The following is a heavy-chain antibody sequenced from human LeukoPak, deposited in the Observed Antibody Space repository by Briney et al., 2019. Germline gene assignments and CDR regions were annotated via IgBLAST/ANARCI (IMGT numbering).Heavy chain of an antibody. D-gene: IGHD2-21*01. V-gene: IGHV3-48*03. J-gene: IGHJ5*02. CDR2: ISKSGNNL. CDR3: ARDFAQNWFDT. Sequence: GGSLRLSCVASGFTFSLYEMTWVRQAPGKGLEWVSCISKSGNNLHYADSVKGRFTISRDNAKNSLYLEMNSLRVEDTAVYYCARDFAQNWFDTWGQGTLVTVSA. CDR1: GFTFSLYE.